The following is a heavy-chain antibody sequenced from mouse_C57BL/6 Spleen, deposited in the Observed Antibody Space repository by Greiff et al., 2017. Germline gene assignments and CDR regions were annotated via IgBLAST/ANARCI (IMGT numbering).Heavy chain of an antibody. CDR2: ISDGGSYT. CDR1: GFPFSSYA. D-gene: IGHD3-3*01. Sequence: DVKLVESGGGLVKPGGSLKLSCAASGFPFSSYAMSWVRQTPEKRLEWVATISDGGSYTYSPDTVKGRFTLSRANAKNNLYLQMSHLKSEDTAMYYCARDERDWSWFAYGGQGTLVTVSA. V-gene: IGHV5-4*01. CDR3: ARDERDWSWFAY. J-gene: IGHJ3*01.